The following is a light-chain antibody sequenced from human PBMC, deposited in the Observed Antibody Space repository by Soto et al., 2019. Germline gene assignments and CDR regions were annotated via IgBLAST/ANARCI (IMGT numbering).Light chain of an antibody. Sequence: DIQMTQSPSSLSASVGDRVTITCRASQSISNYLNWYQQKPGKAPKLLMYAASSLQSGVPSRFSGSGSGTDFTLTISSLQPEDFATYYCQQSYSTWTFGQGTKVEI. V-gene: IGKV1-39*01. J-gene: IGKJ1*01. CDR3: QQSYSTWT. CDR1: QSISNY. CDR2: AAS.